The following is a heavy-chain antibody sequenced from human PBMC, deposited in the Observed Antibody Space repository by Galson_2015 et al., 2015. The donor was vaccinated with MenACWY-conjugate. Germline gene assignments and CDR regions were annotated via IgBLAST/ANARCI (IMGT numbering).Heavy chain of an antibody. D-gene: IGHD1-1*01. J-gene: IGHJ4*02. CDR2: IKADGSFS. CDR3: ARENNWSFDS. V-gene: IGHV3-74*01. CDR1: GFTFNNYW. Sequence: SLRLSCAASGFTFNNYWMHWVRQPPGQGLEWISYIKADGSFSNYAVSVKGRFTMSTDNAKNMVYLQMDGLGDEDTAVYFCARENNWSFDSWGQGTLVTVSS.